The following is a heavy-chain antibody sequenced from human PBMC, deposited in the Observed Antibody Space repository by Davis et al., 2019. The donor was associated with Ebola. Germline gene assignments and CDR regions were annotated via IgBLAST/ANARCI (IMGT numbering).Heavy chain of an antibody. Sequence: PGGSLRLSCKGSGYSFTSYWIGWVRQMPGKGLEWMGIIYPGDSDTRYSPSFQGQVTISADKSISTAYLQWSSLKASDTAMYYCASFRNDAFDIWGQGTMVTVSS. CDR2: IYPGDSDT. J-gene: IGHJ3*02. CDR3: ASFRNDAFDI. D-gene: IGHD2/OR15-2a*01. CDR1: GYSFTSYW. V-gene: IGHV5-51*01.